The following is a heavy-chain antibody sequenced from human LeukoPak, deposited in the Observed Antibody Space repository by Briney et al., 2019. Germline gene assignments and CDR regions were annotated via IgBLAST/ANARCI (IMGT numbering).Heavy chain of an antibody. CDR3: AISCSSTSCYGY. J-gene: IGHJ4*02. V-gene: IGHV1-69*01. CDR1: GGTFSSYA. Sequence: SVKVSCKASGGTFSSYAISWVRQAPGQGLEWMGGIIPIFGTANYAQKFQGRVTITADESTSTAYMELSSLRSEDTAVYYCAISCSSTSCYGYWGQGTLVTVSS. D-gene: IGHD2-2*01. CDR2: IIPIFGTA.